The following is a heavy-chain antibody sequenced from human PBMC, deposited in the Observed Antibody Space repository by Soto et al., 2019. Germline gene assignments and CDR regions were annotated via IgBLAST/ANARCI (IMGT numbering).Heavy chain of an antibody. CDR3: ARDPGNDEPIDS. J-gene: IGHJ4*02. Sequence: QVQVVESGGGVVQPGRSLRLSCATSGFTFSNYGMHWVRQAPGKGLEWVAVIWHDGKNKYYADSVKGRLTISRDNSKNPLFLQTDSLRAEDTAVYHCARDPGNDEPIDSWGQGTLVTVSS. CDR1: GFTFSNYG. CDR2: IWHDGKNK. V-gene: IGHV3-33*01. D-gene: IGHD1-1*01.